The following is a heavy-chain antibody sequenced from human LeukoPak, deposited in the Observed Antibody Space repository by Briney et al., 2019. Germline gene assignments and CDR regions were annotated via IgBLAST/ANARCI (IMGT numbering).Heavy chain of an antibody. CDR3: ATSWYSGNYNYYGLDV. CDR1: GYTFIDYF. CDR2: ISAHTGNT. Sequence: ASVKVSCKASGYTFIDYFMHWVRQAPGQGLEWMGWISAHTGNTNYAQKFQGRVTMTTDTSTTTAYLELGSLRSDDTAVYYCATSWYSGNYNYYGLDVWGQGTTVTVSS. J-gene: IGHJ6*02. D-gene: IGHD6-13*01. V-gene: IGHV1-18*04.